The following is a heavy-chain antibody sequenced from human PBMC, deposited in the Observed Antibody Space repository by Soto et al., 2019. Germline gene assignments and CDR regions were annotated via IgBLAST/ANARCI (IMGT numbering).Heavy chain of an antibody. CDR1: GVSFSGHY. D-gene: IGHD6-13*01. V-gene: IGHV4-34*01. CDR3: AGLEEQQLPYYFDY. CDR2: INHSGST. J-gene: IGHJ4*02. Sequence: PSVTLSLTWAVYGVSFSGHYWSWLRQPPGKGLEWIGEINHSGSTNYNPSLKSRVTISVDTSKNQFSLKLSSVTAADTAVYYCAGLEEQQLPYYFDYWGQGTLVTVSS.